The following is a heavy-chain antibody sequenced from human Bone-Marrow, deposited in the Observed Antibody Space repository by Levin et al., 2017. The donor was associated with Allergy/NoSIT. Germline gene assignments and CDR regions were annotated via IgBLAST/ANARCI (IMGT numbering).Heavy chain of an antibody. D-gene: IGHD1-7*01. Sequence: ASVKVSCKASGYTFIGYYMHWVRQAPGQGLEWMGRINPKSGGTNYAQKFQGRVTMTRDTSISTAYMELSSLRSDDTAVYYCVIGGEPGTTRELLKAFEYWGQGTLVTVSS. J-gene: IGHJ4*02. V-gene: IGHV1-2*06. CDR3: VIGGEPGTTRELLKAFEY. CDR1: GYTFIGYY. CDR2: INPKSGGT.